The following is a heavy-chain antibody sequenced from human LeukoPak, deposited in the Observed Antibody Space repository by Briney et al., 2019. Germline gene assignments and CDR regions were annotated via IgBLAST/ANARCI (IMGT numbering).Heavy chain of an antibody. CDR1: GFTFSDYY. V-gene: IGHV3-11*01. D-gene: IGHD3-10*01. CDR2: ISPSGSTI. CDR3: AKYRYYGSGSYRDAFDI. Sequence: GGSLRLSCAASGFTFSDYYMSWIRQAPGKGLEWVSYISPSGSTIHYADSVEGRFTISRDNSKNTLYLQMNSLRAEDTAVYYCAKYRYYGSGSYRDAFDIWGQGTMVTVSS. J-gene: IGHJ3*02.